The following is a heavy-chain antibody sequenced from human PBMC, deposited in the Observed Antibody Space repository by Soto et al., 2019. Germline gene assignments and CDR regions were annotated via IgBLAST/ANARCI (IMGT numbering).Heavy chain of an antibody. D-gene: IGHD2-15*01. CDR1: GGSISSSSYC. CDR2: IYYSGST. CDR3: ARHTPAISISDH. V-gene: IGHV4-39*01. J-gene: IGHJ4*02. Sequence: PSETLPLTCTVSGGSISSSSYCWGWIRQPPGKGLEWIGSIYYSGSTYYNPSLKSRVTISVDTSKNQFSLKLSSVTAADTAVYYCARHTPAISISDHWGQGTLVTVSS.